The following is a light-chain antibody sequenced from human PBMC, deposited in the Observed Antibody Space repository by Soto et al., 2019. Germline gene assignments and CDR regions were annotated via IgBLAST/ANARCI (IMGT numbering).Light chain of an antibody. J-gene: IGKJ2*01. CDR2: RAS. CDR3: QQYNNWPPKYT. CDR1: QSVSCN. Sequence: IVVTQSPSTLSVSPGERATLSCRASQSVSCNLAWYQQKPGQAPRPLIYRASIRTTGIPARFSGSGSGTEFTLTISILQSEDFAFYYCQQYNNWPPKYTFGQGNKLEIK. V-gene: IGKV3D-15*03.